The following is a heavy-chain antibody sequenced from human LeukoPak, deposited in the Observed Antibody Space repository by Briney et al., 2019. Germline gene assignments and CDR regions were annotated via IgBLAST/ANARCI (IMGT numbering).Heavy chain of an antibody. D-gene: IGHD5-12*01. V-gene: IGHV3-7*01. CDR2: MNHEGSET. CDR3: VRGGRATFDA. J-gene: IGHJ4*02. CDR1: GFDFSGYW. Sequence: PGGSLRLSCAVSGFDFSGYWMTWVRQAPGKGLEWVATMNHEGSETYYLHSVKGRFTISRDNAENSLYLLMNGRRPEDMALYYCVRGGRATFDAWGQGTLVTVSS.